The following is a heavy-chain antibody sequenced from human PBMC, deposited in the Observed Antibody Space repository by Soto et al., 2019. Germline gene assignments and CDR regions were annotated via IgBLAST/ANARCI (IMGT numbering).Heavy chain of an antibody. CDR1: GFTFSDHY. V-gene: IGHV3-72*01. CDR2: TRNKANGYTT. D-gene: IGHD6-19*01. CDR3: ARGAFSSGWRAFDY. Sequence: EVQLVESGGGLVQPGGSLRLSCAASGFTFSDHYMDWVRQAPGKGLEWVGRTRNKANGYTTEYAASVKGRFTVSRDDSXNSLYLQMNSLKTEDTAVYYCARGAFSSGWRAFDYWGQGTLVTVSS. J-gene: IGHJ4*02.